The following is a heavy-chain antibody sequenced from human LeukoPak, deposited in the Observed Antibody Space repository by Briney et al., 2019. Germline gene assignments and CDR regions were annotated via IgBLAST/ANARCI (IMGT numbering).Heavy chain of an antibody. CDR2: IFSNDEK. CDR1: GFSLSNARMG. Sequence: ESGPTLLHPIETLTLTCTVSGFSLSNARMGVSWIRQPPGKALQWLAHIFSNDEKSYSTSLKSRLTISKDTSKSQVVLTMTNMDPVDTATYYCARYYGSGSFDYWGQGTLVTVSS. D-gene: IGHD3-10*01. CDR3: ARYYGSGSFDY. V-gene: IGHV2-26*01. J-gene: IGHJ4*02.